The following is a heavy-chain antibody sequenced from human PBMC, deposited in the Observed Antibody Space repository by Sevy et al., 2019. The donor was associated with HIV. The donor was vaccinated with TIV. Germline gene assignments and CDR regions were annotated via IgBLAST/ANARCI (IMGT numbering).Heavy chain of an antibody. V-gene: IGHV3-11*06. Sequence: GGSLRLSCAASGFTFSDYYMSWIRQAPGKGLEWVSYISSSSSYTNYADSVKGRFTISRDNAKKSLYLQMNSLRAEDTAVYYCARAASNYDFWSGYQPYYFDYWGQGTLVTVSS. CDR1: GFTFSDYY. D-gene: IGHD3-3*01. CDR3: ARAASNYDFWSGYQPYYFDY. CDR2: ISSSSSYT. J-gene: IGHJ4*02.